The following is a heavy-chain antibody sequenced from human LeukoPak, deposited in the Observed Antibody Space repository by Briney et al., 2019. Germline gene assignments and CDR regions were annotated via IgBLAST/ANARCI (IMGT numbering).Heavy chain of an antibody. V-gene: IGHV3-30*04. Sequence: GGSLRLSCAASGFTFSSYAMHWVRQAPGKGLEWVAVISYDGSNKYYADSVKGRFTISRDNSKNTLYLQMNSLRAEDTAVYYCRCEWYRSGGSCLYFDYWGQGTLVTVSS. CDR2: ISYDGSNK. J-gene: IGHJ4*02. D-gene: IGHD2-15*01. CDR1: GFTFSSYA. CDR3: RCEWYRSGGSCLYFDY.